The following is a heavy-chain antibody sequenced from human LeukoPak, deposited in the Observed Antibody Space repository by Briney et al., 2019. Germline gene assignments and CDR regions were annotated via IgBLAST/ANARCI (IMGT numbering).Heavy chain of an antibody. CDR3: AKGYCVNDKCSNYDY. CDR1: GFTFSSYA. CDR2: ISGSGGST. D-gene: IGHD2-8*01. J-gene: IGHJ4*02. Sequence: GRSLRLSCAASGFTFSSYAMSWVRQAPGKGLEWVSAISGSGGSTYYADSVKGRFTISRDNSKNTMYLQMNSLRAEDTAVYYCAKGYCVNDKCSNYDYWGQGTLVTVSS. V-gene: IGHV3-23*01.